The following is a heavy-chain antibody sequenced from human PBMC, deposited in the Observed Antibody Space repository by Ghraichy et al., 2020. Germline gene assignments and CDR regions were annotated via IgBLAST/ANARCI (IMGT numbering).Heavy chain of an antibody. CDR2: ISGSGGGT. V-gene: IGHV3-23*01. CDR1: GFTFSSYA. Sequence: GGSLRLSCAASGFTFSSYAMSWVRQAPGKGLEWVSVISGSGGGTYYADSVKGRFTISRDNSKNTLYLQMNSLRAEDTAVYYCAKVRSIAIFGVVTYYFDYWGQGTLVTVSS. J-gene: IGHJ4*02. CDR3: AKVRSIAIFGVVTYYFDY. D-gene: IGHD3-3*01.